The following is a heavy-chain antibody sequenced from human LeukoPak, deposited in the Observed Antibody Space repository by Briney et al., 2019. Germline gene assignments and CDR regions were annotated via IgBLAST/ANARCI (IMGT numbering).Heavy chain of an antibody. V-gene: IGHV3-33*01. D-gene: IGHD1-26*01. CDR1: GFTFSSYG. J-gene: IGHJ4*02. CDR3: ARDRGVQGSYYIYRD. CDR2: IWLDGRNK. Sequence: PGGSLSPSCAASGFTFSSYGMHWVRRAPDKGREWGAVIWLDGRNKYSVDSVKGRFTLSRDNSKNTLYLQMNSLRAEDTAVYYCARDRGVQGSYYIYRDWGQGTLVTVSS.